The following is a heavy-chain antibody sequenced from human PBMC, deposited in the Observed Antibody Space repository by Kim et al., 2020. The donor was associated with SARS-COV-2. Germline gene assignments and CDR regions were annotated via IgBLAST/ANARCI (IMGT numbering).Heavy chain of an antibody. CDR3: ARDVLSIAARAHFDY. J-gene: IGHJ4*02. V-gene: IGHV1-18*01. Sequence: ASVKVSCKASGYTFTSYGISWVRQAPGQGLEWMGWISAYNGNTNYAQKLQGRVTMTTDTSTSTAYMELRSLRSDDTAVYYCARDVLSIAARAHFDYWGQGTLVTVSS. CDR1: GYTFTSYG. CDR2: ISAYNGNT. D-gene: IGHD6-6*01.